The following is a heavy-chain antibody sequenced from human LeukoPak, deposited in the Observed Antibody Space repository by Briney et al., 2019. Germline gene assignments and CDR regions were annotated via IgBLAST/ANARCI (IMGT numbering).Heavy chain of an antibody. CDR2: IYYSGST. J-gene: IGHJ1*01. CDR3: AREGDLSFQH. Sequence: PSETLSLTCTVSGGSISSYYWSWIRQPPGKGLEWIGYIYYSGSTNYNPSLKSRVTISVDTSKNQFSLKLSSVTAADTAVYYCAREGDLSFQHWGQGTLVTVSS. CDR1: GGSISSYY. V-gene: IGHV4-59*01. D-gene: IGHD2/OR15-2a*01.